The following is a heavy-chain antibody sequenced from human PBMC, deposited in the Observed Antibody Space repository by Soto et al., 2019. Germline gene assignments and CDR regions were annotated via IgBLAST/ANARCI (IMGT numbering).Heavy chain of an antibody. Sequence: ASETLSLTCAVSGYSISRGYYWGWIRQPPGKGLEWIGSIYHSGSTYYNPSLKSRVTISVDTSKNQFSLKLSSVTAADTAVYYCARTPCGGDCYYAFDIWGQGTMVTVSS. CDR1: GYSISRGYY. D-gene: IGHD2-21*02. CDR3: ARTPCGGDCYYAFDI. V-gene: IGHV4-38-2*01. CDR2: IYHSGST. J-gene: IGHJ3*02.